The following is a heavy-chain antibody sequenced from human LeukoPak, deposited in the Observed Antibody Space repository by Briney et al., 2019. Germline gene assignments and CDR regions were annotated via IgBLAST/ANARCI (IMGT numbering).Heavy chain of an antibody. CDR1: GGSISRYY. J-gene: IGHJ5*02. CDR3: ARDSERSSSWYSLSWFDP. Sequence: SETLSLTCTVSGGSISRYYWSWIRQPAGKGLEWIGRIYSSGSTNYNPSLKSRVTISVDTSKNQFSLKLSSVTAADTAFYYCARDSERSSSWYSLSWFDPWGQGTLVTVSS. CDR2: IYSSGST. V-gene: IGHV4-4*07. D-gene: IGHD6-13*01.